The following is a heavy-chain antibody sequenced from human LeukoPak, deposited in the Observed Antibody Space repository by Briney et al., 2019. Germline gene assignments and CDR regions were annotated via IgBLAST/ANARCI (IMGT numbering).Heavy chain of an antibody. CDR2: MYYSGST. D-gene: IGHD5-18*01. Sequence: SETLSLTCTVSGGSISSSSYYWGWIRQPPGKGLEWIGSMYYSGSTYNNPSLKSRVTISVDTSKNQFSLKLSSVTAADTAVYYCASTRGYNYGRGGFDYWGQGTLVTVSS. V-gene: IGHV4-39*01. J-gene: IGHJ4*02. CDR1: GGSISSSSYY. CDR3: ASTRGYNYGRGGFDY.